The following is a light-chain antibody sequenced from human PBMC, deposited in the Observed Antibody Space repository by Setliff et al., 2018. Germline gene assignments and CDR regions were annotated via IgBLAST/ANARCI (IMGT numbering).Light chain of an antibody. CDR1: HSVSSD. CDR3: QQYKRWPVIT. J-gene: IGKJ5*01. CDR2: DAS. V-gene: IGKV3-15*01. Sequence: EIVLTQSPATLSVSPGERATLSCRASHSVSSDLAWYQQRPGQAPRLLIYDASTRATDVPARFSGSGSGTEFILTISSLQSEDSAVYYCQQYKRWPVITFGQGTRLEIK.